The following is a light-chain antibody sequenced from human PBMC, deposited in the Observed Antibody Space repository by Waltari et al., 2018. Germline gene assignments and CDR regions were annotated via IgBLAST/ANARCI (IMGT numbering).Light chain of an antibody. Sequence: ETVMTQSPATLSVSPGERATLSCGASQSVYSDLAWYQQKPGQAPRLLIFGASTRATSIPARFSGSGSGTEFTLTISSLQSEDSAVYYCQQYISWPRTFGQGTKLEI. J-gene: IGKJ2*01. CDR2: GAS. CDR3: QQYISWPRT. CDR1: QSVYSD. V-gene: IGKV3-15*01.